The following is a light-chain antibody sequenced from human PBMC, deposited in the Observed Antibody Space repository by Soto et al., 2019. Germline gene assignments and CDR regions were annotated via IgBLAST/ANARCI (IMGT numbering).Light chain of an antibody. CDR3: QQYGTSPQT. CDR1: QSVSGSY. V-gene: IGKV3-20*01. Sequence: IVLTQSPGTLSLSPGERATLSCRASQSVSGSYLAWYQQRPGQAPRLLIYDVSNRATGIPDRFSGSGSGADFTLTISRLEPEDYAMYYCQQYGTSPQTFGEGTRLEVK. J-gene: IGKJ5*01. CDR2: DVS.